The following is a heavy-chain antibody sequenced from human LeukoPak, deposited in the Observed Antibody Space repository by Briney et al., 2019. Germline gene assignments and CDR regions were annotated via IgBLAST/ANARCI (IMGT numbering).Heavy chain of an antibody. CDR2: ISYDGSNK. CDR1: GFTFSSYG. D-gene: IGHD6-13*01. Sequence: GGSLRLSCAASGFTFSSYGMHWVRQAPGKGLEWVAVISYDGSNKYYADSVKGRFTISRDNSKNTLYLQMNSLRAEDTAVYYCAKTAAGNGHWGQGTLVTVSS. J-gene: IGHJ4*02. CDR3: AKTAAGNGH. V-gene: IGHV3-30*18.